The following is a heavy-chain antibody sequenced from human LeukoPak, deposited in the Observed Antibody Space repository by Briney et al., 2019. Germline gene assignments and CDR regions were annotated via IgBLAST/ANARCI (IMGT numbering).Heavy chain of an antibody. J-gene: IGHJ3*02. Sequence: PGGSLRLSCAASGFTFSSYEMNWVRQAPGKGLEWVSYISSSGSKIYYADSVKGRFTISRDNAKNSLYMQMNSLRVEDTAVYYCAREGGSDAFDIWGQGTLVTVSS. CDR2: ISSSGSKI. CDR1: GFTFSSYE. V-gene: IGHV3-48*03. CDR3: AREGGSDAFDI. D-gene: IGHD2-15*01.